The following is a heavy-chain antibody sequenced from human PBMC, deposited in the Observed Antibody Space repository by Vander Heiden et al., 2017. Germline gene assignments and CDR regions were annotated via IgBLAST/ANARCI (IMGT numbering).Heavy chain of an antibody. CDR3: ARGAPMYYYDSSGSAFDI. Sequence: EVQLVESGGGLVQPGGSLRLSCAASGFTFSSYDMHRVRQARGKGLEWVSAIGTAGDTYYPGSVKGRFTISRENAKNSLYLQMNSLRAGDTAVYYCARGAPMYYYDSSGSAFDIWGQGTMVTVSS. CDR1: GFTFSSYD. V-gene: IGHV3-13*01. J-gene: IGHJ3*02. D-gene: IGHD3-22*01. CDR2: IGTAGDT.